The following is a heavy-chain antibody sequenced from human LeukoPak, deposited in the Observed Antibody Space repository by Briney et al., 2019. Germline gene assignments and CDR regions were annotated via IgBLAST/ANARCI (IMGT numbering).Heavy chain of an antibody. CDR1: GFIVRSNH. Sequence: GGSLRLTCAAIGFIVRSNHINWVRQAPGKGLEWVSITYSGDTTYYADSVKGRFIISRDDSKNTLSLQMNDLRVEDTAVYYCARERPDSRNLDSWGRGALVTVSS. CDR2: TYSGDTT. V-gene: IGHV3-66*01. J-gene: IGHJ4*02. D-gene: IGHD1-14*01. CDR3: ARERPDSRNLDS.